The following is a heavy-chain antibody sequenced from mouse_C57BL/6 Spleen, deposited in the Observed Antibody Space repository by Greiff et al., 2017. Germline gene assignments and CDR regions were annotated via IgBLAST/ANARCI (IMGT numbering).Heavy chain of an antibody. CDR3: ARNGGNGSSSWYFDG. D-gene: IGHD1-1*01. J-gene: IGHJ1*03. Sequence: VMLVESGPGLVAPSQSLSITCTVSGFSLTSYAISWVRQPPGKGLEWLGVIWTGGGTNSNSDLKSRLSISKDNSKSQVFLKMNSLQTDDTARYYCARNGGNGSSSWYFDGWGTGTTVTVSA. CDR2: IWTGGGT. V-gene: IGHV2-9-1*01. CDR1: GFSLTSYA.